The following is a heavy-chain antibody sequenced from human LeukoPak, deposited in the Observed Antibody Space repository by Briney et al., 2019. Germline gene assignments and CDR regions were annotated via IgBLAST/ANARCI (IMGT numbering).Heavy chain of an antibody. J-gene: IGHJ6*03. CDR3: ARVGTSSNYYYYMDV. CDR2: ISSSGGTI. Sequence: GGSLRLSCAASGFTFSSYAMSWVRQAPGKGLEWVSYISSSGGTIYYADSVKGRFTISRDNAKNSLYLQMNSPRAEDTAVYYCARVGTSSNYYYYMDVWGKGTTVTVSS. CDR1: GFTFSSYA. D-gene: IGHD1-1*01. V-gene: IGHV3-48*04.